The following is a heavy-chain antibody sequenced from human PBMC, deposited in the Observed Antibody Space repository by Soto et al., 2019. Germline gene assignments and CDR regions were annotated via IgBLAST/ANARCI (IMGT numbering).Heavy chain of an antibody. CDR3: ATLFLLRSGYCSGGSCRANYYGMDV. J-gene: IGHJ6*02. CDR2: FDPEDGET. CDR1: GYTLTELS. Sequence: ASVKVSCKVSGYTLTELSMHWVRQAPGKGLEWMGGFDPEDGETIYAQKFQGRVTMTEGTSTDTAYMELSSLRSEDTAVYYCATLFLLRSGYCSGGSCRANYYGMDVWGQGTTVTVSS. D-gene: IGHD2-15*01. V-gene: IGHV1-24*01.